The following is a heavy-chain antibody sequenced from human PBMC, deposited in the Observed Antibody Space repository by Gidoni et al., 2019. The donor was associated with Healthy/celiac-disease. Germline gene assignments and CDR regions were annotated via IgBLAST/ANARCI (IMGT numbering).Heavy chain of an antibody. Sequence: QVQLVQSGSELQKPGASVKVSCKASGYTFTSYAMTWVRQAPGQGLEWMGWINTNTGNPTYAQGFTVRFVCSLDTSVSTAYLQISSLKAEDTAVYYCARVGGYFDWLSPKGWGWFDPWGQGTLVTVSS. V-gene: IGHV7-4-1*02. CDR1: GYTFTSYA. D-gene: IGHD3-9*01. J-gene: IGHJ5*02. CDR2: INTNTGNP. CDR3: ARVGGYFDWLSPKGWGWFDP.